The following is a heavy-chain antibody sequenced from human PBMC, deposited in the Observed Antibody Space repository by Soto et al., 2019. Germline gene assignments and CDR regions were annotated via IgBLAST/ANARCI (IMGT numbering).Heavy chain of an antibody. V-gene: IGHV4-39*01. D-gene: IGHD1-1*01. Sequence: SETLSLSCTVSGGSISSSSYYGGWIRQPPGKGLEWIGSIYYSGSTYYNPSLKSRVTISVDTSKNQFSLKLSSVTAADTAVYYCALTISGTTYHYYYYGMDVWGQGTTVTVSS. CDR2: IYYSGST. J-gene: IGHJ6*02. CDR1: GGSISSSSYY. CDR3: ALTISGTTYHYYYYGMDV.